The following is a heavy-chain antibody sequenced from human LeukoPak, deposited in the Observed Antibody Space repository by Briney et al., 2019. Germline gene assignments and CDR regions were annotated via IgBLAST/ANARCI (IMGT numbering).Heavy chain of an antibody. Sequence: HPGGSLRLSCAVSGFKFDDHGMHWVRQAPGKGLEWVSGIGWNSGTIGYVDSVKGRFTISRDNAENSLYLQMNSLRVEDTAFYYCARDLAYSRLDYWGQGMLVTVSS. J-gene: IGHJ4*02. CDR3: ARDLAYSRLDY. CDR2: IGWNSGTI. CDR1: GFKFDDHG. D-gene: IGHD5-18*01. V-gene: IGHV3-9*01.